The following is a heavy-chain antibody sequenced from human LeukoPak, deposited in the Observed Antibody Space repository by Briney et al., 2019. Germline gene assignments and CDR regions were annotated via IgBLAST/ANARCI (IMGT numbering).Heavy chain of an antibody. Sequence: ETLSLTCAVYGGSFSGHYWSWICQPPGKGLEWIGEINHSGSTNYNPSLESRVTISVDTSKNHFSLKLSSVTAADTAAYYCASGQYYDLWSGYYVDWGQGTLVTVSA. V-gene: IGHV4-34*01. CDR2: INHSGST. J-gene: IGHJ4*02. CDR1: GGSFSGHY. CDR3: ASGQYYDLWSGYYVD. D-gene: IGHD3-3*01.